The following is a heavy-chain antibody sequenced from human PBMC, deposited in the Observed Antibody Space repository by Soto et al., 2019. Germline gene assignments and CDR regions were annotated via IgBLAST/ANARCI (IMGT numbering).Heavy chain of an antibody. Sequence: GASVKVSCKASGYTFTSYGISWVRQAPGQGLEWMGWISAYNGNTNYAQKLQGRVTMTTDTSTSTAYMELRSLRSDDTAVYYCARVTPYDILTGYYNRFLGSPNDYWGQGTLVTVSS. CDR1: GYTFTSYG. CDR2: ISAYNGNT. D-gene: IGHD3-9*01. J-gene: IGHJ4*02. CDR3: ARVTPYDILTGYYNRFLGSPNDY. V-gene: IGHV1-18*01.